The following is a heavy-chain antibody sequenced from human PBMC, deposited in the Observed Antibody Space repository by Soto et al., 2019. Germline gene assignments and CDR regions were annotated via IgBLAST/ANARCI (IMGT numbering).Heavy chain of an antibody. D-gene: IGHD6-13*01. V-gene: IGHV3-23*01. CDR1: GFTFSSHA. Sequence: PGGSLRLSCVASGFTFSSHAMSWVRQAPGKGLEWVSVISGSGDSTDYADSVKGRFTVSRDNSKNTLYLQMNSLRAEDTAVYYYAKDSTPEYSSSWFAYWGQGTLVTVSS. CDR2: ISGSGDST. J-gene: IGHJ4*02. CDR3: AKDSTPEYSSSWFAY.